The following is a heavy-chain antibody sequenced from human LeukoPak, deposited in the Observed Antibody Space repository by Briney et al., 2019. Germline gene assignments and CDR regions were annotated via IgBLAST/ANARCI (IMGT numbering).Heavy chain of an antibody. CDR1: GFTFSSYS. J-gene: IGHJ4*02. Sequence: GGSLRLSCAASGFTFSSYSMNWVRQAPGKGLEWVSLITWDASTTHYADSVKGRFTISRDNSKDSLYLQMNSLRTEDTALYYCAKDSSGGFGLGTYYNPPFDFWGQGTLVTVSS. CDR2: ITWDASTT. V-gene: IGHV3-43*01. D-gene: IGHD3-10*01. CDR3: AKDSSGGFGLGTYYNPPFDF.